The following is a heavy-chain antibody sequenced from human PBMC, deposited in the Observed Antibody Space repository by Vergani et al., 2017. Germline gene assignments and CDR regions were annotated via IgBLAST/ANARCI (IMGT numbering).Heavy chain of an antibody. CDR2: INPSGGST. V-gene: IGHV1-46*03. Sequence: QVQLVQSGAEVKKPGASVKVSCKASGYTFSSYYMHWVRQAPGQGLEWMGIINPSGGSTSYAQKFQGRVTMTRDTSTSTVYMELSSLRSGDTAVYYCARGGIVLMVYAIEIDYWGQGTLVTVSS. J-gene: IGHJ4*02. D-gene: IGHD2-8*01. CDR1: GYTFSSYY. CDR3: ARGGIVLMVYAIEIDY.